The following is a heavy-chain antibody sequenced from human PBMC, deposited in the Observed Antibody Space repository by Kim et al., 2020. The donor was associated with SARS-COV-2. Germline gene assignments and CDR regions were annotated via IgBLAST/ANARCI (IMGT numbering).Heavy chain of an antibody. CDR1: GFIFNNYY. V-gene: IGHV1-46*02. J-gene: IGHJ6*02. Sequence: ASVKVSCKASGFIFNNYYMHWVRQVPGQNLEWMGNIHPGNGYTNFAQNVRGRVVITSDRSTSTVYLEMRSLRSQDTAVYYCAREFSSSSFAGGTDVWGQGTTVIVSS. CDR2: IHPGNGYT. D-gene: IGHD2-2*01. CDR3: AREFSSSSFAGGTDV.